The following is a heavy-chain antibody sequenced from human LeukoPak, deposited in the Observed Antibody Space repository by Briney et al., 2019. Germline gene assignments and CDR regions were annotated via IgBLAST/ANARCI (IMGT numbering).Heavy chain of an antibody. CDR1: GFTFDTYS. V-gene: IGHV3-21*01. J-gene: IGHJ6*03. Sequence: GGSLRLSCAASGFTFDTYSMDWVRQAPGKGLEWVSSISSRSTYIYYADSVKGRFTISRDNANNSLHLQMNSLRAEDTAVYYCARDKSGSYDRYMDVWGTGTAVTVSS. D-gene: IGHD1-26*01. CDR2: ISSRSTYI. CDR3: ARDKSGSYDRYMDV.